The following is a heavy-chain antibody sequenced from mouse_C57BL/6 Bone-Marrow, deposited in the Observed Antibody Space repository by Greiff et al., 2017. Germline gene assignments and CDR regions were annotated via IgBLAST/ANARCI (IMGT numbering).Heavy chain of an antibody. Sequence: VQLQQSGPELVKPGASVKISCKASGYAFSSSWMNWVKQRPGKGLEWIGRIYPGDGDTNYNGKFKGKATLTADKSSSTAYMQLSSLTSEDSAVYFCARYGSSYVWFAYWGQGTLVTVSA. V-gene: IGHV1-82*01. J-gene: IGHJ3*01. CDR1: GYAFSSSW. D-gene: IGHD1-1*01. CDR2: IYPGDGDT. CDR3: ARYGSSYVWFAY.